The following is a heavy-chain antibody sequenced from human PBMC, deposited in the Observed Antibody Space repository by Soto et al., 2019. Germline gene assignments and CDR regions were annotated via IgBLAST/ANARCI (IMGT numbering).Heavy chain of an antibody. CDR2: IGASSSNT. CDR1: GFTFSDYY. D-gene: IGHD2-8*01. V-gene: IGHV3-11*06. CDR3: ARVVRLMLYSDY. J-gene: IGHJ4*02. Sequence: GGSLRLSCAASGFTFSDYYMSWIRQAPGKGLEWVSYIGASSSNTNYADSVKGRFTISRDNAKNCLYLQMNSLRAEDTAVYYCARVVRLMLYSDYWGQGTLVTVSS.